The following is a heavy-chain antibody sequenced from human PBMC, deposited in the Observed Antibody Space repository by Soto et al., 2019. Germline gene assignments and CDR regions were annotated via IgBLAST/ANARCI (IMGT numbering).Heavy chain of an antibody. V-gene: IGHV1-8*01. D-gene: IGHD3-10*01. Sequence: QVQLVQSGAEVKKPGASVKVSCKASGYTFTSYDINWVRQATGQGLEWMGWMNPNSGNTGYAKKFQGRVTMTRSTSISTAYMELSSLRSEVTAVYYCARGWGLWFGELLYAFDYWGQGTLVTVSS. CDR1: GYTFTSYD. CDR2: MNPNSGNT. J-gene: IGHJ4*02. CDR3: ARGWGLWFGELLYAFDY.